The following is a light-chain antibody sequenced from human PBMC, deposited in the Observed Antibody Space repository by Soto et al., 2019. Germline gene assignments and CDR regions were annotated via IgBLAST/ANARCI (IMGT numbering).Light chain of an antibody. V-gene: IGKV3-20*01. Sequence: EIVMTQSPATLSVSPGDRDTLSCRASQSVSSKLAWYHQKPGQAPRLLIYGASSRATGIPDRFSGSGSGTDFTLTISRLEPEDFVVYHCQQYGDLPPTFGQGTKVDIK. CDR2: GAS. CDR1: QSVSSK. J-gene: IGKJ1*01. CDR3: QQYGDLPPT.